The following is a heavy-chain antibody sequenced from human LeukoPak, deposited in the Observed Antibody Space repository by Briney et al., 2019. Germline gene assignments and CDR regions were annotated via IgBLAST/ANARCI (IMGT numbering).Heavy chain of an antibody. J-gene: IGHJ6*02. V-gene: IGHV1-2*02. CDR3: ATTKTDLLRFLEWPHYYYGMDV. D-gene: IGHD3-3*01. CDR2: INPISGGT. Sequence: ASVKVSCKASGYTFTGYYMRWVRQAPGQGLEWMGWINPISGGTNYAQKFQGRVTMTRDTSISTAYMELSRLRSDDTAVYYCATTKTDLLRFLEWPHYYYGMDVWGQGTTVTVSS. CDR1: GYTFTGYY.